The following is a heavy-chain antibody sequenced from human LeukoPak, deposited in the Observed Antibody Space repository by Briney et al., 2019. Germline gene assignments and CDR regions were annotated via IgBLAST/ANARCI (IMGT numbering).Heavy chain of an antibody. Sequence: GRSLRLSCAASGFTFSSYAMNWVRQAPGQELESVALISSDESNKYYADSVKGRFTISRDNSKNTLYLQMNSLRAEDTAVYYCARQSIPRYSSSWYYFDYWGQGTLVTVSS. CDR3: ARQSIPRYSSSWYYFDY. J-gene: IGHJ4*02. CDR2: ISSDESNK. CDR1: GFTFSSYA. V-gene: IGHV3-30*04. D-gene: IGHD6-13*01.